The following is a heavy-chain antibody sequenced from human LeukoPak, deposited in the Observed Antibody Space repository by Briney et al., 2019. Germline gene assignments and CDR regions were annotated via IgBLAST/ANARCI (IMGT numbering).Heavy chain of an antibody. V-gene: IGHV4-39*01. CDR3: ARFGGTYYGDFDY. Sequence: SETLSLTCTVSGGSISSSSYYWGWIRQPPAKGLEWIGSFYYSGSTYYNPSLKSRVTISVDASKNQFSLKLSSVTAADTAVYYCARFGGTYYGDFDYWGQGTLVTVSS. CDR1: GGSISSSSYY. CDR2: FYYSGST. D-gene: IGHD1-26*01. J-gene: IGHJ4*02.